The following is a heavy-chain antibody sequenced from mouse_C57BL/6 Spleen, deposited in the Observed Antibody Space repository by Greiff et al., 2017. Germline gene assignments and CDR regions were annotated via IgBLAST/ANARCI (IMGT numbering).Heavy chain of an antibody. CDR3: ARHFITTVVASSYFDY. CDR2: INPYNGDT. Sequence: EVKLMESGPELVKPGDSVKISCKASGYSFTGYFMNWVMQSHGKSLEWIGRINPYNGDTFYNQKFKGKATLTVDKSSSTAHMDLRSLTSEDSAVYYCARHFITTVVASSYFDYWGQGTTLTVSS. CDR1: GYSFTGYF. J-gene: IGHJ2*01. D-gene: IGHD1-1*01. V-gene: IGHV1-20*01.